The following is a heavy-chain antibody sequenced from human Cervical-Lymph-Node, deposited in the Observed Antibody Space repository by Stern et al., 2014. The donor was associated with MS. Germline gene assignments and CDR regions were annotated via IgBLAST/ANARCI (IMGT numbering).Heavy chain of an antibody. CDR2: ISYSGST. D-gene: IGHD1-26*01. Sequence: QVQLVESGPGLVKPSETLALTCPVSGGSISTYYWSWIRQSPGKGLEWIGYISYSGSTTYSSSLKSRVTISADSSNRQFSLNLSSVSAADTAVYYCATSSVGYSYSYAMDVWGQGTTVTVSS. CDR3: ATSSVGYSYSYAMDV. CDR1: GGSISTYY. J-gene: IGHJ6*02. V-gene: IGHV4-59*01.